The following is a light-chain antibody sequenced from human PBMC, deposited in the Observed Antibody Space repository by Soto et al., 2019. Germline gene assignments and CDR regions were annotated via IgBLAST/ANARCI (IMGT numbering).Light chain of an antibody. J-gene: IGKJ1*01. CDR3: QQYTTYPWT. V-gene: IGKV1-5*01. CDR1: QSVRSW. Sequence: DIQMTQSPATLSASVGDRVTITCRASQSVRSWLAWYQQKPGTAPKLLIFDASRLESGVPSRFSGSASGTEFTLTISSLQPDDFATYYCQQYTTYPWTFGQGTKVEIK. CDR2: DAS.